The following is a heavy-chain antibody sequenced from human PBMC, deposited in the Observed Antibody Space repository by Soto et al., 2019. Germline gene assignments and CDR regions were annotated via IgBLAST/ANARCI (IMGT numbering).Heavy chain of an antibody. CDR1: GFTFSAYG. D-gene: IGHD3-10*01. CDR2: IWYDGSNK. Sequence: QVQLVESGGGVVQPGRSLRLSCAASGFTFSAYGMHWVRQAPGKGLEWVAVIWYDGSNKYYVDSVKGRFTISRDDSKNTLYLQMNSLRAEDTAVYYCARETRAPLYCMDVWGQGTTVTVSS. V-gene: IGHV3-33*01. CDR3: ARETRAPLYCMDV. J-gene: IGHJ6*02.